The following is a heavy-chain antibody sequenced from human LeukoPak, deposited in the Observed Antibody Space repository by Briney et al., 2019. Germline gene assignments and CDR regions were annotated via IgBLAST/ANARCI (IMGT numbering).Heavy chain of an antibody. CDR2: INAGNGNT. Sequence: ASVKVSCKASGYTFTSYAMHWVRQAPGQRLEWMGWINAGNGNTKYPQNFQGRVTITRDTSASTAYMELSSLRSEDTAVYYCARGSNYGGNWFDPWGQGTLVTISS. V-gene: IGHV1-3*01. CDR1: GYTFTSYA. J-gene: IGHJ5*02. D-gene: IGHD4-11*01. CDR3: ARGSNYGGNWFDP.